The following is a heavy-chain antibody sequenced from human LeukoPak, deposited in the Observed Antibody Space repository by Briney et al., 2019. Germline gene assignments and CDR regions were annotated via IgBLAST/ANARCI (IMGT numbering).Heavy chain of an antibody. Sequence: PGRSLRLSCAASGFTFRSYGMHWVRQAPGKGLEWVAVIWHDGNNENYADSVKGRFTISRDNSKNTLSLQMNSLRAENTGVYYCARDKGSGEPIDYWGQGTLVTVSS. CDR3: ARDKGSGEPIDY. D-gene: IGHD2-21*01. V-gene: IGHV3-33*01. J-gene: IGHJ4*02. CDR1: GFTFRSYG. CDR2: IWHDGNNE.